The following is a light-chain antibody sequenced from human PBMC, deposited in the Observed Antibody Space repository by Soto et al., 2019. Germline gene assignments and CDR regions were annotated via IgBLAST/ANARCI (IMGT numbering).Light chain of an antibody. J-gene: IGKJ1*01. Sequence: EIVLTQSPGSLSLSPGQRATLSCRASQSVDTTFFAWYQKKPGQAPRLLIYGTSKRATGIPDRFSGSGSGTDFNLIISRLEPEDLAVYYCQQYMSSVTFGKGTKVEIK. V-gene: IGKV3-20*01. CDR3: QQYMSSVT. CDR1: QSVDTTF. CDR2: GTS.